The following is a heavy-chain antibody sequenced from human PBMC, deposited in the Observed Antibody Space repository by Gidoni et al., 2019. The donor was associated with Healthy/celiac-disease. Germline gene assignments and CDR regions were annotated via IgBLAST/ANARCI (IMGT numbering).Heavy chain of an antibody. CDR1: GFTFSSYS. CDR3: ARDYGYVQGYCSGGSCYSDRDYYYYGMDV. J-gene: IGHJ6*02. CDR2: ISSSSSTI. V-gene: IGHV3-48*02. D-gene: IGHD2-15*01. Sequence: EVQLVESGGGLVQPGGSLRLSCAASGFTFSSYSMNWVRQAPGKGLEWVSYISSSSSTIYYADSVKGRFTISRDNAKNSLYLQMNSLRDEDTAVYYCARDYGYVQGYCSGGSCYSDRDYYYYGMDVWGQGTTVTVSS.